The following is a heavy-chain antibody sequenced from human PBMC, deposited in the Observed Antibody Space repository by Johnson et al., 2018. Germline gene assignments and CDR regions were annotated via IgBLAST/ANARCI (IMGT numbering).Heavy chain of an antibody. V-gene: IGHV1-69*02. CDR1: GGTFNNHI. CDR3: TRGASYYDSTGFGSFDF. J-gene: IGHJ4*02. CDR2: VLPILGVA. Sequence: QVQLVQSGAEVQKPGSSVKVSCKASGGTFNNHIFTWVRQAPGQGLEWVGRVLPILGVATYAQKFQGRVTITADKSTTTAYLALSSLTTEDTALYYCTRGASYYDSTGFGSFDFWGQGTLVTVSS. D-gene: IGHD3-22*01.